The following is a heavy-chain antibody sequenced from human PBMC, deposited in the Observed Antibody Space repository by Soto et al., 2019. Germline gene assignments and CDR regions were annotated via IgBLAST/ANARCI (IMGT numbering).Heavy chain of an antibody. CDR3: ARDDTYSHGSGSL. CDR1: GFTFSSYW. J-gene: IGHJ4*02. Sequence: VGSLRLSCAASGFTFSSYWMSWVRHAPGKGLEWVANIKQDGSEKYYVDSVKGRFTISRDNAKNSLYLQMNSLRAEDTAVYYCARDDTYSHGSGSLWGQGTLVTVSS. V-gene: IGHV3-7*03. CDR2: IKQDGSEK. D-gene: IGHD3-10*01.